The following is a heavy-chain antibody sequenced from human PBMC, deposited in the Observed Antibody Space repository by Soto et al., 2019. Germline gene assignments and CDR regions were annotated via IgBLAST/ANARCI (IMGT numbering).Heavy chain of an antibody. D-gene: IGHD3-3*01. J-gene: IGHJ4*02. V-gene: IGHV5-51*01. CDR3: ARPSVFWSGYYPSYFDY. CDR2: IFPGDSDT. Sequence: EVQLVQSGAEVKKPGESLKISCRGSGYSFTTYWIGWVRQMPGKGLEWMGIIFPGDSDTRYSPSFQGQVTSSADKSISTAYLQWRSLKASDTAIYFCARPSVFWSGYYPSYFDYWGQGTLVTVSS. CDR1: GYSFTTYW.